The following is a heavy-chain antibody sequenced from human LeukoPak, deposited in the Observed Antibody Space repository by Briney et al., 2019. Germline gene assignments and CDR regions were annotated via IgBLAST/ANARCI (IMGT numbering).Heavy chain of an antibody. CDR3: ARVEWFGELSPFDI. Sequence: ETLSLTCTVSGGSVSGYYWNWVRQPPGKGLEWIGYVYYSGSTNYNPSLKSRVTISVDTSKNQFSLKLSSVTAADTAVYYCARVEWFGELSPFDIWGQGTMVTVSS. V-gene: IGHV4-59*02. J-gene: IGHJ3*02. CDR2: VYYSGST. D-gene: IGHD3-10*01. CDR1: GGSVSGYY.